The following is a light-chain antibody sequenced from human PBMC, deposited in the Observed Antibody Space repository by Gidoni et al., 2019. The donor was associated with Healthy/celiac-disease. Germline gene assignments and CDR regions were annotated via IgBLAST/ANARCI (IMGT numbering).Light chain of an antibody. J-gene: IGLJ3*02. CDR2: EVS. V-gene: IGLV2-23*02. CDR1: SSDAGSYNL. CDR3: CSYAGSSTFWV. Sequence: QPALTQPASVSGSPGQSITISCTGTSSDAGSYNLVSWYQQHPGKAPKLMIYEVSKRPSGVSNRFSGSKSGNTASLTISGLQAEDEADYYCCSYAGSSTFWVFGGGTKLTVL.